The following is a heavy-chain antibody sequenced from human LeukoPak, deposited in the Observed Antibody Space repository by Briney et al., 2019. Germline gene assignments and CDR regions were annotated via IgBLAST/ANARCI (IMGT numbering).Heavy chain of an antibody. V-gene: IGHV1-2*04. Sequence: ASVKVSCKASGYTFTGYYMHWVRQAPGQGLEWMGWINPNSGGTNYAQKFQGWVTMTRDTSISTAYMELSRLRSDDTAVYYCARGDFWSGYYYYFDYWGQGTLVTVSS. D-gene: IGHD3-3*01. CDR3: ARGDFWSGYYYYFDY. J-gene: IGHJ4*02. CDR2: INPNSGGT. CDR1: GYTFTGYY.